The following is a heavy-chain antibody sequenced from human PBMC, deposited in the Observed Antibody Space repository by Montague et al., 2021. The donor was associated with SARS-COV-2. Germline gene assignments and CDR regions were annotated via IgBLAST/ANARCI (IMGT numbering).Heavy chain of an antibody. D-gene: IGHD2-15*01. CDR1: GGSISTYY. Sequence: SDTLSLTCSVSGGSISTYYWSWIRQPPGKGLEWIGYIYYSGSTNYNPSLKSRVTISIDTSKNQFSLELSSVTAADMAVYYCASPGGYCTGGSCYCVYWGQGTLVTVSS. CDR3: ASPGGYCTGGSCYCVY. CDR2: IYYSGST. J-gene: IGHJ4*02. V-gene: IGHV4-59*07.